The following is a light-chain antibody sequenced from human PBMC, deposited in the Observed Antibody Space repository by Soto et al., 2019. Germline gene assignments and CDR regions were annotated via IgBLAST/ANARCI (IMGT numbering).Light chain of an antibody. CDR3: QQRSDWFT. CDR2: DAS. CDR1: QSVSNF. Sequence: EIVFTQSAATLSLSPGERATLSCRASQSVSNFLAWYQQKPGQAPRLLIYDASNRATGIPVRFSGSGSGTDFTLTISSLEPEDFGLYYCQQRSDWFTFGQGTRLEIK. J-gene: IGKJ5*01. V-gene: IGKV3-11*01.